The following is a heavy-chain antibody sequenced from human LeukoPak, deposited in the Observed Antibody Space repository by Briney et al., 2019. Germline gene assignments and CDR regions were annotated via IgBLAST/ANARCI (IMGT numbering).Heavy chain of an antibody. CDR2: IDPNSGGT. J-gene: IGHJ4*02. V-gene: IGHV1-2*02. CDR1: GYIFTDYY. CDR3: ARRSPSFDY. Sequence: GASVKVSCKASGYIFTDYYIHWIRQAPGQGLEWMGWIDPNSGGTHHAPNFQGRATVTRNTSISIAYIELSSLRSEDTAVYFCARRSPSFDYWGQGTLVTVSS.